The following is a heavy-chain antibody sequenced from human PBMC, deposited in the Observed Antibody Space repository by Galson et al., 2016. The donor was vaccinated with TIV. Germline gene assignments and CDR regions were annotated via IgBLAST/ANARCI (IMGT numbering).Heavy chain of an antibody. CDR1: GGTFSSYA. Sequence: SVKVSCKASGGTFSSYAISWVRQAPGQGLEWMGGIIPIFGTANYAQKFQGRVTITADESTSTAYMELSSLRSEDTAVYYCARRSAAITIFGVDYYYGMDVWGQGTMVAVSS. CDR2: IIPIFGTA. CDR3: ARRSAAITIFGVDYYYGMDV. J-gene: IGHJ6*02. V-gene: IGHV1-69*13. D-gene: IGHD3-3*01.